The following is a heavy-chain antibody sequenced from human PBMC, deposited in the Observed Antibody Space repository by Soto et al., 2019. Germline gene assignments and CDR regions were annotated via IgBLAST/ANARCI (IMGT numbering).Heavy chain of an antibody. CDR1: GGSISSSSYY. J-gene: IGHJ3*02. Sequence: SETLSLTCTVSGGSISSSSYYWGWIRQPPGKGLEWIGSIYYSGSTYYNPSLKSRVTISVDTSKNQFSLKLSSVTAADTAVYYCARQLLRYFDWGNDAFDIWGQGTMVTVS. D-gene: IGHD3-9*01. CDR3: ARQLLRYFDWGNDAFDI. V-gene: IGHV4-39*01. CDR2: IYYSGST.